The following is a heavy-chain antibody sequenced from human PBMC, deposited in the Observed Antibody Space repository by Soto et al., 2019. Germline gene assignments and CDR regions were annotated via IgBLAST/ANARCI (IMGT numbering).Heavy chain of an antibody. V-gene: IGHV4-31*03. CDR2: IYYSGST. Sequence: SETLSLTCTVSGGSISSGGYYWSWIRQHPRKGLEWIGYIYYSGSTYYNPSLKSRVTISVDTSKNQFSLKLSSVTAADTAVYYCARETSSFKGSSGYYPDYWGQGTLVTVSS. CDR3: ARETSSFKGSSGYYPDY. D-gene: IGHD3-22*01. CDR1: GGSISSGGYY. J-gene: IGHJ4*02.